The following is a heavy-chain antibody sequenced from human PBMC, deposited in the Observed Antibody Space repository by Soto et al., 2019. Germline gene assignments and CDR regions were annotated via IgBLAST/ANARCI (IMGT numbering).Heavy chain of an antibody. J-gene: IGHJ4*02. CDR1: GYTFTSYG. CDR2: IIPIFGNA. CDR3: AREGVTVTTSYFDY. D-gene: IGHD4-17*01. V-gene: IGHV1-69*13. Sequence: GASVQVSCKASGYTFTSYGISWVRQAPGQGLEWMGGIIPIFGNANYAQKFQGRVTITADESTSTVYMELSSLRSEDTAVYYCAREGVTVTTSYFDYWGQGTLVTVSS.